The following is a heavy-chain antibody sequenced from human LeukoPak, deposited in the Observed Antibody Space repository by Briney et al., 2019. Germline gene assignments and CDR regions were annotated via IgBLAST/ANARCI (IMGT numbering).Heavy chain of an antibody. CDR3: ARINYSSSWSVFDY. J-gene: IGHJ4*02. CDR2: IYYSGST. D-gene: IGHD6-13*01. V-gene: IGHV4-59*01. Sequence: SETLSLTCAVSGGSISSYYWSWIRQPPGKGLEWIGYIYYSGSTNYNPSLKSRVTISVDTSKNQFSLKLSSVTAADTAVYYCARINYSSSWSVFDYWGQGTLVTVSS. CDR1: GGSISSYY.